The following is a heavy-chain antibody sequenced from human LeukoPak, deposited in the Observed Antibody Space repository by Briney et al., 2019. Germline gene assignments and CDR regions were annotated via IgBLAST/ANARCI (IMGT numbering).Heavy chain of an antibody. J-gene: IGHJ4*02. Sequence: ASVKVSCKASGYTFTSYDINWVRQATGQGLEWMGWMNPNSGNTGYAQKFQGRVTMTRNTSISTAYMELSSLRSEDTAVYYCARVAFRAARPGLGYWGQGTLVTVSS. D-gene: IGHD6-6*01. CDR3: ARVAFRAARPGLGY. CDR2: MNPNSGNT. V-gene: IGHV1-8*01. CDR1: GYTFTSYD.